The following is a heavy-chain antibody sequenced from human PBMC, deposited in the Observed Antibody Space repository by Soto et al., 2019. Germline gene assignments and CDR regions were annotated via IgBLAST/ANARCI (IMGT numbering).Heavy chain of an antibody. CDR1: GYTFTSYY. CDR3: ARGRITIFGVVDFDY. D-gene: IGHD3-3*01. V-gene: IGHV1-46*01. J-gene: IGHJ4*02. CDR2: ISPSGGSP. Sequence: ASVKVSCKASGYTFTSYYMHWVRQAPGQGPEWMGIISPSGGSPTYAQKFQGRVTMTTDTSTSTAYMELRSLRSDDTAVYYCARGRITIFGVVDFDYWGQGTLVTVSS.